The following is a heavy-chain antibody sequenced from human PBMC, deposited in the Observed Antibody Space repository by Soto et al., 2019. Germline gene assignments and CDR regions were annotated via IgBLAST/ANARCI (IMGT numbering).Heavy chain of an antibody. CDR2: ISGSGGST. D-gene: IGHD3-10*01. Sequence: GGSLRLSCAASGFTFSSYAMSWVRQAPGKGLEWVSAISGSGGSTYYADSVKGRFTISRDNSKNTLYLQMNSLRAEDTAVYYCAKDRLYYYGSTYYYYGMDVWGQGTTVTVSS. V-gene: IGHV3-23*01. J-gene: IGHJ6*02. CDR1: GFTFSSYA. CDR3: AKDRLYYYGSTYYYYGMDV.